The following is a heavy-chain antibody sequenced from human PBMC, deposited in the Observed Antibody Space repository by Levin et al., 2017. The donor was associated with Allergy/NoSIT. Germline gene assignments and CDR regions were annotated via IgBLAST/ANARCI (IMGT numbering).Heavy chain of an antibody. J-gene: IGHJ6*03. CDR2: IKQDGSEK. D-gene: IGHD2-15*01. CDR1: GFTFSSYW. CDR3: ARDESGVVVAATLYYYYYMDV. V-gene: IGHV3-7*01. Sequence: GESLKISCAASGFTFSSYWMSWVRQAPGKGLEWVANIKQDGSEKYYVDSVKGRFTISRDNAKNSLYLQMNSLRAEDTAVYYCARDESGVVVAATLYYYYYMDVWGKGTTVTVSS.